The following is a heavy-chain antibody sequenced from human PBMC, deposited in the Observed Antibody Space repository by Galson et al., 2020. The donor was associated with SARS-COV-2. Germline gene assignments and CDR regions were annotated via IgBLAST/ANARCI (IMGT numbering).Heavy chain of an antibody. CDR2: ISDSGTT. CDR3: ARAGGITMIVVVIGAFDI. V-gene: IGHV4-59*08. D-gene: IGHD3-22*01. CDR1: RGSITGHY. J-gene: IGHJ3*02. Sequence: ETSETLSLTCTVSRGSITGHYWSWIRQPPGKGLEWIGYISDSGTTNFNPSLKSRVTMSLDTPKNQFSLKVNSVTAADTAVYYCARAGGITMIVVVIGAFDIWGQGTMVTVSS.